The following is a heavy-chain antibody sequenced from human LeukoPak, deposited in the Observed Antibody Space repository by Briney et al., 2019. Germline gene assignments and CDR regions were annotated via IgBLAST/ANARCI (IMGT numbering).Heavy chain of an antibody. D-gene: IGHD6-13*01. Sequence: GGSLRLSCAASGFSFSSYGVHWVRQAAGKGLEWVAFIRYDGSDKYYADSVKGRFTISRDNSKNTLYLQMNSLRAEDTAVYYCAKDRPGIAGGWGQGTLVTVSS. CDR2: IRYDGSDK. J-gene: IGHJ4*02. V-gene: IGHV3-30*02. CDR3: AKDRPGIAGG. CDR1: GFSFSSYG.